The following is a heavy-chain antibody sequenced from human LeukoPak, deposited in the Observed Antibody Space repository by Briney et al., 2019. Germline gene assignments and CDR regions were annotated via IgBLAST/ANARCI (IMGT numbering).Heavy chain of an antibody. V-gene: IGHV1-2*02. Sequence: ASVKVSCKASGYTLTGNYMHWVRQAPGQGREWMGWINPNSGGTNYAQKFQGRVTMTGDTSSNTAYLELSRLISDDTAIYYCARARANWVFDYWGQGTLVSVSS. CDR2: INPNSGGT. CDR3: ARARANWVFDY. D-gene: IGHD2-8*01. J-gene: IGHJ4*02. CDR1: GYTLTGNY.